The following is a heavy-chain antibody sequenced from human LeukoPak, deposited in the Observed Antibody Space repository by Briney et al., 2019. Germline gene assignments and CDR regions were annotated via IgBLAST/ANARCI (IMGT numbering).Heavy chain of an antibody. CDR3: ARVHIVTGTYFDS. V-gene: IGHV4-4*07. D-gene: IGHD3-10*01. CDR2: IYSSYFT. Sequence: PSETLSLTCTVSGDSMSGYSWSWLRQPAGKELEWIGRIYSSYFTQYNLSLDGRVTMSIDTSKNQVSLMLDSVTAADTAVYYCARVHIVTGTYFDSWGQGALVTVPS. CDR1: GDSMSGYS. J-gene: IGHJ4*02.